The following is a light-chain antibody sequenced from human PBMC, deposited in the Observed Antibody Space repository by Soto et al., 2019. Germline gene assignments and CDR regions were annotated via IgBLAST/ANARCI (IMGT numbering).Light chain of an antibody. J-gene: IGLJ2*01. V-gene: IGLV2-14*01. Sequence: QYALTQPASVSGYPGQSITISCTGTSSDVGGYNYVSWYQQHPGKAPKLMIYEVSNRPSGVSNRFSGSKSGNTASLTISGLQAEDEADYYCSSYTSSSTVVFGGGTKLTVL. CDR1: SSDVGGYNY. CDR3: SSYTSSSTVV. CDR2: EVS.